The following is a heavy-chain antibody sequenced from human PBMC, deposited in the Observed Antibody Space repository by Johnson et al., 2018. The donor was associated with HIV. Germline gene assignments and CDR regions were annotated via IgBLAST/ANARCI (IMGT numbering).Heavy chain of an antibody. Sequence: QVQLVESGGGVVQPGRSLRLSCAASGFTFSSYAMHWVRQAPGKGLEWVAVISYDGTSTNYADSVKGRFTISRDNAKNSLYLQMNSLRPEDTAVYYCVQGVPNPAGAFDIWGRGTMVTVSS. CDR2: ISYDGTST. J-gene: IGHJ3*02. D-gene: IGHD6-19*01. CDR1: GFTFSSYA. V-gene: IGHV3-30-3*01. CDR3: VQGVPNPAGAFDI.